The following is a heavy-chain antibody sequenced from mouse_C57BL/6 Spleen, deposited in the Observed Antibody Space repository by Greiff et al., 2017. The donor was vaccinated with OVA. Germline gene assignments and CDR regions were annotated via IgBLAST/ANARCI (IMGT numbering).Heavy chain of an antibody. Sequence: EVKLMESGEGLVKPGGSLKLSCAASGFTFSSYAMSWVRQTPEKRLEWVAYISSGGDYIYYADTVTGRFTISRDNARNTLYLQMSSLKSEDTAMYYCTRDRESSGYVGFAYWGQGTLVTVSA. J-gene: IGHJ3*01. CDR2: ISSGGDYI. D-gene: IGHD3-2*02. V-gene: IGHV5-9-1*02. CDR1: GFTFSSYA. CDR3: TRDRESSGYVGFAY.